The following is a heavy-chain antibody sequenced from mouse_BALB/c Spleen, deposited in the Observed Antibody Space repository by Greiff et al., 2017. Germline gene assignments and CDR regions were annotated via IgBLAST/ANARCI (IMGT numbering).Heavy chain of an antibody. D-gene: IGHD2-4*01. CDR1: GYTFTSYW. CDR3: TREGVITDYAMDY. J-gene: IGHJ4*01. V-gene: IGHV1-5*01. Sequence: EVQLQQSGTVLARPGASVKMSCKVSGYTFTSYWMHWVKQRPGQGLEWIGAIYPGNSDTSYNQKFKGKAKLTAVTSTSTAYMELSSLTNDDSAVYYCTREGVITDYAMDYWGQGTSVTVSS. CDR2: IYPGNSDT.